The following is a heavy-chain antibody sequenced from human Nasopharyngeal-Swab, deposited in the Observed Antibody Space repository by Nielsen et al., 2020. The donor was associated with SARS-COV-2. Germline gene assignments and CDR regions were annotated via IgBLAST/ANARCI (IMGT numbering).Heavy chain of an antibody. J-gene: IGHJ6*02. CDR1: GFTFSSYS. Sequence: ETLSLTCAASGFTFSSYSMNWVRQAPGKGLEWVSSISSSSSYIYYADSVKGRFTISRDNAKNSLYLQMNSLRAEDTAVYYCATGEPNYYYYYGVDVWGQGTTVTVSS. CDR3: ATGEPNYYYYYGVDV. D-gene: IGHD1-14*01. CDR2: ISSSSSYI. V-gene: IGHV3-21*01.